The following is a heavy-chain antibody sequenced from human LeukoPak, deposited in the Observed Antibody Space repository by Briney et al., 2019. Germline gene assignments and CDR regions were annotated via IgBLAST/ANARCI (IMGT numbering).Heavy chain of an antibody. CDR3: ASGTHYRDSSGYDGYY. V-gene: IGHV3-33*01. Sequence: GGSLRLSCAASGFTFSYYGMHWVRQAPGKGLEWVAVIWYDGSNKYYADSVKGRFTISRDSSKNTLYLQMNSLRAEDTAVYYCASGTHYRDSSGYDGYYWGQGTLVTVSS. CDR1: GFTFSYYG. J-gene: IGHJ4*02. CDR2: IWYDGSNK. D-gene: IGHD3-22*01.